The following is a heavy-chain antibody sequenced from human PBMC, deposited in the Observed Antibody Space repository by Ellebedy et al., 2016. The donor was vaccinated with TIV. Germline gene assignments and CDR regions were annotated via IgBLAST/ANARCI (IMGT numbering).Heavy chain of an antibody. Sequence: MPSETLSLTCTVSGGSISSYYWSWIRQPPGKGLEWIGYIYYSGSTNYNPSLKSRVTISVDTSKNQFSLKLSSVTAADTAVYYCARGSSAMVTYFLYGMDVWGQGTTVTVSS. J-gene: IGHJ6*02. V-gene: IGHV4-59*01. D-gene: IGHD5-18*01. CDR3: ARGSSAMVTYFLYGMDV. CDR1: GGSISSYY. CDR2: IYYSGST.